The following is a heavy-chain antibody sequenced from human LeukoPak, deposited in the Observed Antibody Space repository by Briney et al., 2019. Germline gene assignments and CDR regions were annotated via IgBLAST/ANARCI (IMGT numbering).Heavy chain of an antibody. CDR3: ARVPHAMVRGVIITEFYFDY. CDR1: GLTFSSYS. J-gene: IGHJ4*02. Sequence: PGGSLRLSCAASGLTFSSYSMNWVRQAPGKGLEWVSSISSSSNIYYADPVKGRFTISRDNAKNSLYLQMNSLRAEDTAVYYCARVPHAMVRGVIITEFYFDYWGQGTLVTVSS. CDR2: ISSSSNI. D-gene: IGHD3-10*01. V-gene: IGHV3-21*01.